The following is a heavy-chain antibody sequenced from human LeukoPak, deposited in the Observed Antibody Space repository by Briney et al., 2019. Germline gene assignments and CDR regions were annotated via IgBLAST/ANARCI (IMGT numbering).Heavy chain of an antibody. Sequence: NPSETLSLTCTVSSGSISTYYWSWIRQPPGKGLEWLGYIYYSGSTNYNPSLKSRVTISVDTSKNQFSLKLSSVTAADTAVYYCARDQIHYFDYWGQGTLVTVSS. V-gene: IGHV4-59*01. J-gene: IGHJ4*02. CDR1: SGSISTYY. CDR3: ARDQIHYFDY. CDR2: IYYSGST.